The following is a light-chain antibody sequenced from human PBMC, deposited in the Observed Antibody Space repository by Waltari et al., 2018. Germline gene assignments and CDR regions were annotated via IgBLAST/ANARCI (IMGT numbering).Light chain of an antibody. CDR2: DAS. CDR3: QQYGSSWYT. J-gene: IGKJ2*01. CDR1: QSVSSNY. Sequence: ENVLTQSPGPLSLSPGESATLPCRASQSVSSNYLSWYQQKPGQAPRLPIYDASSRATGIPDRFSGSGSGTDFTLTISRLEPEDFAVYYCQQYGSSWYTFGQGTKLQIK. V-gene: IGKV3-20*01.